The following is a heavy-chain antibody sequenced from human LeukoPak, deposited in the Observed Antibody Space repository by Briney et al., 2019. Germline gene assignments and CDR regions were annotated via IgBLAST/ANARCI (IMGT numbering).Heavy chain of an antibody. CDR2: IYYSGST. CDR1: GGSISSYY. CDR3: AGAVTTAYYYYYMDV. V-gene: IGHV4-59*01. J-gene: IGHJ6*03. Sequence: SETLSLTCTVSGGSISSYYWSWIRQPPGKGLEWVGDIYYSGSTNYNPSLKSRVTISVDTSKSQFSLKLSSVPAADTAVYYCAGAVTTAYYYYYMDVWGKGTTVTASS. D-gene: IGHD4-17*01.